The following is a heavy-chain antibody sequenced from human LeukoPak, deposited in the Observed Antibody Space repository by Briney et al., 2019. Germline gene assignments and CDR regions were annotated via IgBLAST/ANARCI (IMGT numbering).Heavy chain of an antibody. Sequence: SETLSLTCAVSGYSISSGYYWGWIRQPPGKGLEWIGSIYHSGSTYYNPSLKSRVTISVDTSKNQFSLKLSSVTAADTAVYYCARHDYYDSSGYSGYDNWFDPWRQGTLVTVSS. CDR3: ARHDYYDSSGYSGYDNWFDP. V-gene: IGHV4-38-2*01. CDR2: IYHSGST. CDR1: GYSISSGYY. D-gene: IGHD3-22*01. J-gene: IGHJ5*02.